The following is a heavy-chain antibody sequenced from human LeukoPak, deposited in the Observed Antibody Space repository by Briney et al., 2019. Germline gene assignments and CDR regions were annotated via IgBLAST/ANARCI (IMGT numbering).Heavy chain of an antibody. J-gene: IGHJ4*02. D-gene: IGHD5-18*01. V-gene: IGHV3-74*01. Sequence: GGSLRLSCAASGFTFSSYWMHWVRQAPGKGLVWVSRINSDGSSTSYADSVKGRFTISRDNAKNTLYLQMNSLRAEDTAVYYCARGPGYSYGFDFDYWGQGTLVTVSS. CDR1: GFTFSSYW. CDR2: INSDGSST. CDR3: ARGPGYSYGFDFDY.